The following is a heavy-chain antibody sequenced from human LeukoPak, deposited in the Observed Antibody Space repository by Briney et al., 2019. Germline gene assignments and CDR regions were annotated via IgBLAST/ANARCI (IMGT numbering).Heavy chain of an antibody. J-gene: IGHJ6*02. CDR2: ISRSGSPI. D-gene: IGHD7-27*01. Sequence: PGGSLRLSCTASGLTLSSFEMNWVRQAPGKGPEWISSISRSGSPIYANSVKGRFTISRDNAKNSLYLQMNSLRGEDTAVYYCARSTGDDYYYGLDVWGQGTTVSVS. V-gene: IGHV3-48*03. CDR3: ARSTGDDYYYGLDV. CDR1: GLTLSSFE.